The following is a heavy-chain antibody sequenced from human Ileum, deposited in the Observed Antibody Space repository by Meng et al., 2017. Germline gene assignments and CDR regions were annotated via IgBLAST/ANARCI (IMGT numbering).Heavy chain of an antibody. V-gene: IGHV1-3*01. CDR3: ARVGQSYFDY. CDR1: GYTLTSYT. Sequence: ASVKVSCKASGYTLTSYTMHWVRQAPGQRPEWMGWINGADGNTKYSQKFQDRITITRDTSANTAYMELSSLRSEDTAVYYCARVGQSYFDYWGQGTLVT. D-gene: IGHD3-10*01. CDR2: INGADGNT. J-gene: IGHJ4*02.